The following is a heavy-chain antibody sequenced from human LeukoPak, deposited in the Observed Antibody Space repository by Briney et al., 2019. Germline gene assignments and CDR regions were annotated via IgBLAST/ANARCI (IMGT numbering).Heavy chain of an antibody. D-gene: IGHD5-24*01. Sequence: GRCLRLSCAGSGFTFSSYGMHSVRQAPGKGLEWVAVISYDGTNKHYADSVRGRFSISRDISKNTLYLQMNSMRGEDTAVYYCAKARGWLQIWDNWGQGTMVTVSS. J-gene: IGHJ3*01. CDR1: GFTFSSYG. V-gene: IGHV3-30*18. CDR3: AKARGWLQIWDN. CDR2: ISYDGTNK.